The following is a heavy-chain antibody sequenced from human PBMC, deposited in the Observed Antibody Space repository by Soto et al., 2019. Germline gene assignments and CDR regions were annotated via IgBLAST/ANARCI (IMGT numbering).Heavy chain of an antibody. D-gene: IGHD3-9*01. CDR1: GGTFSSYS. Sequence: SLKLSCKSSGGTFSSYSISWARQAPGQGLEWMGGIIPIFGTANYAQKFQGRVTITADESTSTAYMELSSLRSEDTAVYYCARAMRGITISNYYYYGMDVWGQGTTVTV. CDR2: IIPIFGTA. V-gene: IGHV1-69*13. J-gene: IGHJ6*02. CDR3: ARAMRGITISNYYYYGMDV.